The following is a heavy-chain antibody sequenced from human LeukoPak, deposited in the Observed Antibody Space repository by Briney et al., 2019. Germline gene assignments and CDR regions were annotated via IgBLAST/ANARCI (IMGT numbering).Heavy chain of an antibody. CDR3: ARHSAMDV. CDR2: IFASGST. V-gene: IGHV4-4*07. D-gene: IGHD3-10*01. Sequence: SETLSLTCTVSGGSISSYYWSWIRQPAGKGLEWIGRIFASGSTNSNPSLKSRVTMSVDTSKNQFSLNLSSVTAADTAVYYCARHSAMDVWGRETTVTVSS. J-gene: IGHJ6*04. CDR1: GGSISSYY.